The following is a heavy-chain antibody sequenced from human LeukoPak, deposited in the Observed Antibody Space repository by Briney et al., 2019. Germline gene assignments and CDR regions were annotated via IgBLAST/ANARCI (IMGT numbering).Heavy chain of an antibody. J-gene: IGHJ4*02. D-gene: IGHD2-15*01. CDR1: GFTFRSYW. V-gene: IGHV3-74*01. CDR2: INSDGTYT. Sequence: GGSLRPSCAASGFTFRSYWMHWVRQAPGKGLVWVSRINSDGTYTNYADSVKGRFTISRDNAKNTLYLQMNSLRVEDTAVYYCARDPGSYHQAYWGQGILVTVSS. CDR3: ARDPGSYHQAY.